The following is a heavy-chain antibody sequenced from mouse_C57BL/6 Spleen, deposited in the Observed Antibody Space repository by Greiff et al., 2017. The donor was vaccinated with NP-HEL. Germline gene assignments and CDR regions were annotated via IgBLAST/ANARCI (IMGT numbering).Heavy chain of an antibody. CDR1: GFNIKDDY. D-gene: IGHD1-1*01. V-gene: IGHV14-4*01. CDR2: IDPENGDT. Sequence: EVQLQQSGAELVRPGASVKLSCTASGFNIKDDYMHWVKQRPEQGLEWIGWIDPENGDTEYASKFQGKATITADTSSNTAYLQLSSLTSEDTVVYYCTDYYGSSRYYFDYWGQGTTLTVSS. CDR3: TDYYGSSRYYFDY. J-gene: IGHJ2*01.